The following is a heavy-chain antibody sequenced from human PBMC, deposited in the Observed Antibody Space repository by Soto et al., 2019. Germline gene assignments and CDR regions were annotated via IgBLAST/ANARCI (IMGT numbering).Heavy chain of an antibody. CDR3: ASVVVAATDDY. Sequence: EVQLVESGGGLVKPGGSLRLSFAGAGFTFSSYSMNWVRQAPGEGLEGVSSIISSSSYIYYADSVKGRFTISRDNAKNSLYLQMNSLRAEDTAVYYCASVVVAATDDYWGQGTLVTVSS. CDR1: GFTFSSYS. D-gene: IGHD2-15*01. J-gene: IGHJ4*02. V-gene: IGHV3-21*01. CDR2: IISSSSYI.